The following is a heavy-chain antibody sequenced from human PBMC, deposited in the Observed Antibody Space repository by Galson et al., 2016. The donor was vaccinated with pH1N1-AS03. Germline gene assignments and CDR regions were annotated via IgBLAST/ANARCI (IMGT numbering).Heavy chain of an antibody. CDR1: GDSIGTYY. V-gene: IGHV4-4*08. D-gene: IGHD6-19*01. J-gene: IGHJ4*02. Sequence: ETLSLTCSVSGDSIGTYYWTWLRQPPGKGLDWIGYISNRGSTNYNPSLKDLVTISLDTSNNVVSLELTAVTAADTAMYYCARGDPAVADFVYWGQGTLVTVSS. CDR2: ISNRGST. CDR3: ARGDPAVADFVY.